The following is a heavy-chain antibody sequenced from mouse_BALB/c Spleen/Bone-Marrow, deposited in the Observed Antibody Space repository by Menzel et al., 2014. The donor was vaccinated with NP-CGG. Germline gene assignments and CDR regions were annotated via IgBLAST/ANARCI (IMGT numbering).Heavy chain of an antibody. CDR2: IRNKAYGYTT. CDR1: GFTFTDYY. V-gene: IGHV7-3*02. CDR3: ARFPMDY. J-gene: IGHJ4*01. Sequence: GGGXVQPGGSLRLSCTTSGFTFTDYYMSWVRQPPGKALEWLAFIRNKAYGYTTEYSASVRGRFTISRDNSQSILYLQMNTLRAEDSATYYCARFPMDYWGQGTSVTVSS.